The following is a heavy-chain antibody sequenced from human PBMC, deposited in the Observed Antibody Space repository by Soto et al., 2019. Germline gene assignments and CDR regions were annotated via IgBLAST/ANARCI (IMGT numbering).Heavy chain of an antibody. CDR2: IYHSGNT. CDR3: ARFLPGFVGENEAFDF. CDR1: GGSISNNNW. D-gene: IGHD3-3*01. J-gene: IGHJ4*01. Sequence: QVQLQESGPGLVKPSGTLSLTCTVSGGSISNNNWWSWVRPTPEKGLEWIGQIYHSGNTNYNPSLNSRVSMSVDKSKNQFALKMNSAAAADTAVYYCARFLPGFVGENEAFDFWGHGTLVTVSS. V-gene: IGHV4-4*02.